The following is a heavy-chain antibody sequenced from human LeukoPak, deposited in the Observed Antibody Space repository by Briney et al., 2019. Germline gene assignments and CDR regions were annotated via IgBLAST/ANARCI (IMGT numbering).Heavy chain of an antibody. Sequence: GGSLRLSCAASGFTVSSYYMSWVRQAPDMGLEWVSVLYNGGTTYYADSVKGRFTISRDNSKNTLYLQMDSLRAEDTAVYYCAREGASSSFGYWGQGTLVTVSS. CDR3: AREGASSSFGY. V-gene: IGHV3-53*01. J-gene: IGHJ4*02. CDR1: GFTVSSYY. D-gene: IGHD6-13*01. CDR2: LYNGGTT.